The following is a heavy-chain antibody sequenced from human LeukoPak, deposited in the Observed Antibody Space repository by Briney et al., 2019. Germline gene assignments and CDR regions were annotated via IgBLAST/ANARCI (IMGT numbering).Heavy chain of an antibody. D-gene: IGHD5-18*01. CDR3: ASGGYSYGYVDY. CDR2: IIPILGIA. Sequence: GASVKVSCKASGGTFSSYAISWVRQAPGQGLEWMGRIIPILGIANYAQKFQGRVTITADKSTSTAYMELSSLRSEDTAVYYYASGGYSYGYVDYWGQGTLVTVSS. CDR1: GGTFSSYA. V-gene: IGHV1-69*04. J-gene: IGHJ4*02.